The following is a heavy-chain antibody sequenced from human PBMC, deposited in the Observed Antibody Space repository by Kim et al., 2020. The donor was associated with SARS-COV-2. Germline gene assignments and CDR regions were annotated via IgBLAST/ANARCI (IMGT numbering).Heavy chain of an antibody. Sequence: GGSLRLSCAASGFTFSGSPMHWVHQASGKGLEWVGRIRSKANSYATGYGASVKGRFTISRDDSKNTAYLEMNGLKTEDTAVYYCTRIPATTLAFWDAFDIWGQGTMVTVSS. CDR2: IRSKANSYAT. D-gene: IGHD1-1*01. CDR1: GFTFSGSP. V-gene: IGHV3-73*01. CDR3: TRIPATTLAFWDAFDI. J-gene: IGHJ3*02.